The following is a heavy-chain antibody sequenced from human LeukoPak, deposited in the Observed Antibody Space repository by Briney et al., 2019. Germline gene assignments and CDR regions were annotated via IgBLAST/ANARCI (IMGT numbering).Heavy chain of an antibody. Sequence: SQTLSLTCAISGDSVSSNSGAWSWIRQSPSRGLEWLGRTYYRSKWYNDYTVSVKSRITVNPDTSKNQFSLQLNSVTPEDTAVYYCARDDDSSDDAFDIWGQGTMVTVSS. CDR2: TYYRSKWYN. J-gene: IGHJ3*02. D-gene: IGHD3-22*01. V-gene: IGHV6-1*01. CDR3: ARDDDSSDDAFDI. CDR1: GDSVSSNSGA.